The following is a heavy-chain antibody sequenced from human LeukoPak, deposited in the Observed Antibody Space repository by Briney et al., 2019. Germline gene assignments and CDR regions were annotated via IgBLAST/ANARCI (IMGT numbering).Heavy chain of an antibody. CDR1: GGSISSYY. V-gene: IGHV4-59*01. CDR3: ATRGSYYGSGTLGYDYYYGMDV. D-gene: IGHD3-10*01. Sequence: SETLSLTCTVSGGSISSYYWSWIRQPPGKGLEWIGYIYYSGSTNYNPSLKSRVTISADASKNQFSLKLSSVTAADTAVYYCATRGSYYGSGTLGYDYYYGMDVWGKGTTVTVSS. CDR2: IYYSGST. J-gene: IGHJ6*04.